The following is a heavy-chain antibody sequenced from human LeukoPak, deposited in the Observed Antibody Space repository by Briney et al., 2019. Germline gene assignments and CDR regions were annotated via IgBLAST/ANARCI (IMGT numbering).Heavy chain of an antibody. D-gene: IGHD3-10*01. CDR1: GFTVSSNY. V-gene: IGHV3-30*18. Sequence: GGSLRLSCAASGFTVSSNYMSWVRQAPGKGLEWVAVISYDGSNKYYADSVKGRFTISRDNSKNTLYLQMNSLRAEDTAVYYCAKVRYGSGRSFDYWGQGTLVTVSS. J-gene: IGHJ4*02. CDR3: AKVRYGSGRSFDY. CDR2: ISYDGSNK.